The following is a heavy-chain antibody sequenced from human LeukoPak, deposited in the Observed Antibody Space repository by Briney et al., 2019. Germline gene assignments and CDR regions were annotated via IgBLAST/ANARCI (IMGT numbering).Heavy chain of an antibody. Sequence: SETLSLTCTVSGGSISSSSYYWGWIRQPPGKGLEWIGSIYYSGSTHYNPSLKSRVTISVDTSKNQFSLKLSSVTAADTAVYYCAREGGEYYYDSSGYYSNWFDPWGQGTLVTVSS. D-gene: IGHD3-22*01. CDR3: AREGGEYYYDSSGYYSNWFDP. CDR2: IYYSGST. CDR1: GGSISSSSYY. V-gene: IGHV4-39*07. J-gene: IGHJ5*02.